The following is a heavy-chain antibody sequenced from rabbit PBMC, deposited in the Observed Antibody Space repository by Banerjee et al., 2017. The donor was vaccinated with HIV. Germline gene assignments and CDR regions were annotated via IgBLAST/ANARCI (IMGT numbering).Heavy chain of an antibody. CDR1: GFSFSSSYW. V-gene: IGHV1S45*01. Sequence: EESGGDLVKPEGSLTLTCTASGFSFSSSYWICWVRQAPGKGLEWIACINGGTSGNTYYATWAKGRFTISKTSSTTVTLQMTSLTAADTATYFCARDLAGVIGWNFNLWGPGTL. CDR3: ARDLAGVIGWNFNL. CDR2: INGGTSGNT. J-gene: IGHJ4*01. D-gene: IGHD4-1*01.